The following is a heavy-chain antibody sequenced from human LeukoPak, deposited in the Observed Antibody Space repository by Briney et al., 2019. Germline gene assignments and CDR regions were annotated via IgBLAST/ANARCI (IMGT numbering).Heavy chain of an antibody. D-gene: IGHD2-21*01. V-gene: IGHV3-23*01. CDR3: AKDNCYRSARNASDI. CDR1: GFTFSSYA. CDR2: FRGSGCST. Sequence: PGGSLRLPCAASGFTFSSYAMRWVRQAPGKGREGLSAFRGSGCSTFYGVSVRGRFTISRDICKNTVYLKMKSRRAEDTAVYYCAKDNCYRSARNASDIWGQGTMVTVSS. J-gene: IGHJ3*02.